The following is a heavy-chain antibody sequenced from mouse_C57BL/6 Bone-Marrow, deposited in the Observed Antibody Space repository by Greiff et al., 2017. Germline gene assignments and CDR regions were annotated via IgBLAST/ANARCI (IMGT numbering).Heavy chain of an antibody. V-gene: IGHV1-81*01. CDR1: GYTFTSYG. CDR2: IYPRSGNT. D-gene: IGHD2-2*01. Sequence: VQLQQSGAELARPGASVKLSCKASGYTFTSYGISWVKQRTGQGLEWIGEIYPRSGNTYYNEKFKGKATLTADKSSSTAYMELRSLTSEDSAVYFCARRGGYDGYWGQGTTLTVSS. CDR3: ARRGGYDGY. J-gene: IGHJ2*01.